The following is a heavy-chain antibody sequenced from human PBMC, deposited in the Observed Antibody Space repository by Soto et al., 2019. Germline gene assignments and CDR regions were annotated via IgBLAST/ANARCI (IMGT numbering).Heavy chain of an antibody. J-gene: IGHJ6*02. CDR1: GYTFTSYY. V-gene: IGHV1-46*01. CDR2: INPSGGST. Sequence: ASVKVSCKASGYTFTSYYMHWVRQAPGQGLEWMGIINPSGGSTSYAQKFQGRVTMTRDTSTSTVYMELSSLRSEDTAVYYCARDRGICSSTSSYYYYYYGMDVWGQGTTVTVSS. D-gene: IGHD2-2*01. CDR3: ARDRGICSSTSSYYYYYYGMDV.